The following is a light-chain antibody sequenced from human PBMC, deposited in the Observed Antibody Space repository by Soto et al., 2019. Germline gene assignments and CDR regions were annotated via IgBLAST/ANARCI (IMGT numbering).Light chain of an antibody. CDR3: MQGPRWPYT. Sequence: DVVMSQYPLSLSGTLGQPASISCGSSQGLVYSVGSTYLNWFQQRPGQYPRRLIYKVSNRDSGVPDRFSGSESGTDFTLKISSVEAEDVGVYYCMQGPRWPYTFGQGTKLEIK. CDR1: QGLVYSVGSTY. V-gene: IGKV2-30*01. CDR2: KVS. J-gene: IGKJ2*01.